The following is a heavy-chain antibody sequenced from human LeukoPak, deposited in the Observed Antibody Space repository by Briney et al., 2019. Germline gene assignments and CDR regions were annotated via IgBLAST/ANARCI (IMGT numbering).Heavy chain of an antibody. J-gene: IGHJ5*02. CDR1: GFTFSSYW. Sequence: GGSLRLSCAASGFTFSSYWMSWVRQAPGKGLEWEANIKQDGSEKYYVDSVKGRFTISRDNAKNSLYLQMNSLRAEDTAVYYCNVDTAMAAYNWFDPWGQGTLVTVSS. V-gene: IGHV3-7*01. CDR3: NVDTAMAAYNWFDP. CDR2: IKQDGSEK. D-gene: IGHD5-18*01.